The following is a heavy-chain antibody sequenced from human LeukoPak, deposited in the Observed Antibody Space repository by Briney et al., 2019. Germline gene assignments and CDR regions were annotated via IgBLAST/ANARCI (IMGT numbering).Heavy chain of an antibody. V-gene: IGHV4-34*01. CDR3: ARPREYHHESSGSFGHYFDY. J-gene: IGHJ4*02. CDR2: INHSGGT. Sequence: SETLSLTCAVYGGSFSDYSWTWIRQPPGKGLEWIGEINHSGGTNHNPSLMSRVIMSVDTSKNQFSLKVSSVTAADTAVYFCARPREYHHESSGSFGHYFDYWGQGALVTVSS. CDR1: GGSFSDYS. D-gene: IGHD3-22*01.